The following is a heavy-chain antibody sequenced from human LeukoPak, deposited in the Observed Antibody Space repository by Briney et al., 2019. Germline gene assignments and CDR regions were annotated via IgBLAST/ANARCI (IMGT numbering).Heavy chain of an antibody. CDR3: ARLDSNSLDY. CDR2: ISPDDSRT. V-gene: IGHV5-51*01. Sequence: GESLKISCKGSGYSFTTYWIGWVRQKPGKGLEWMGIISPDDSRTRYSPSFQGHVTISADESISTAFLQWSSLKASNTAMYYCARLDSNSLDYWGQGTLVTVSS. J-gene: IGHJ4*02. CDR1: GYSFTTYW. D-gene: IGHD1-1*01.